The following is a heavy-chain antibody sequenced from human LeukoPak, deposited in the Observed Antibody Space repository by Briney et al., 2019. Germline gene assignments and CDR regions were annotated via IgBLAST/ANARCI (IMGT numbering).Heavy chain of an antibody. CDR3: ARGPKRGYYYDSSGPNWFDP. D-gene: IGHD3-22*01. CDR1: GGSFSGYY. Sequence: SETLSLTCAVYGGSFSGYYWSWIRQPPGKGLEWIGEINHSGSTNYNPSLKSRVTISVDTSKNQFSLKLSSVTAADTAVYYCARGPKRGYYYDSSGPNWFDPWGQGTLVTASS. CDR2: INHSGST. V-gene: IGHV4-34*01. J-gene: IGHJ5*02.